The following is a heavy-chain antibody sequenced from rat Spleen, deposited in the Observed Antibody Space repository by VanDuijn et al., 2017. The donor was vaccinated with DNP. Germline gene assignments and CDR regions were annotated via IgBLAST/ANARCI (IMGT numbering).Heavy chain of an antibody. D-gene: IGHD1-3*01. CDR2: MWSNGDT. CDR3: ARSLATVAPTGAMDA. J-gene: IGHJ4*01. CDR1: GFSLTIYN. V-gene: IGHV2S18*01. Sequence: QVQLKESGPGLVQPSQTLSLTCTVAGFSLTIYNVHWVRQHSGKSLEWMGRMWSNGDTSYNSALKSRLSISRDTSKSQVFLKMNSVQTEDTAMYFCARSLATVAPTGAMDAWGQGTSVTVSS.